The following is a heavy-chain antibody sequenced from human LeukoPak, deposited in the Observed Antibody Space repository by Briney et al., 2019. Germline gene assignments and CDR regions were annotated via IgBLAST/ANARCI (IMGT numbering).Heavy chain of an antibody. V-gene: IGHV3-21*04. CDR1: GFTFSSYN. J-gene: IGHJ6*02. D-gene: IGHD1-14*01. Sequence: GSLRLSCAASGFTFSSYNMNWVRQAPGKGLEWVSSVSSSSTYIYYADSVKGRFTISRDNAKNSLYLQMNSLRAEDTALYYCAKAPDHGYGMDVWGQGTTVTVSS. CDR2: VSSSSTYI. CDR3: AKAPDHGYGMDV.